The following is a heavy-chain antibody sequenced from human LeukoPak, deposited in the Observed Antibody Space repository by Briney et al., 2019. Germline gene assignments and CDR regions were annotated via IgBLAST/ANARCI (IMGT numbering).Heavy chain of an antibody. CDR3: ARVRAYKRYCGGDCPGLLDY. CDR2: ISAYNGNT. Sequence: ASVKVSCKASGYTFTSYGISWVRQAPGQGREWMGWISAYNGNTNYAQKLQGRVTMPTDTSTSTAYMELRSLRSDDTAVYYCARVRAYKRYCGGDCPGLLDYWGQGTLVTVSS. CDR1: GYTFTSYG. D-gene: IGHD2-21*02. J-gene: IGHJ4*02. V-gene: IGHV1-18*01.